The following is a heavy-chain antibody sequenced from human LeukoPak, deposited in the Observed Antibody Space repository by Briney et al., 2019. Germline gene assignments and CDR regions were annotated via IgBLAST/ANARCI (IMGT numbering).Heavy chain of an antibody. CDR3: ARDVSTGTTIAFDI. J-gene: IGHJ3*02. V-gene: IGHV4-30-4*08. Sequence: SQTLSLTCTVSGGSISSGHYYWSWIRQPPGKGLEWIGYIYYSGSTYYNPSLKSRVTISVDTSKNQFSLKLSSVTAADTAVYYCARDVSTGTTIAFDIWGQGTMVTVSS. CDR1: GGSISSGHYY. CDR2: IYYSGST. D-gene: IGHD1-1*01.